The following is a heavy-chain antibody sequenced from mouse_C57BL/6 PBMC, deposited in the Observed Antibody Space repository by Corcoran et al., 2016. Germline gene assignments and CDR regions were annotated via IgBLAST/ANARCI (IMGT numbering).Heavy chain of an antibody. D-gene: IGHD2-2*01. Sequence: EVQLQQSGPELVKPGASVKISCKASGYTFTDYYMNWVKQSHGKSLEWIGDINPNNGGTSYNQKFKGKATLTVDKSSSTAYMELRSLTSEDSAVYYCARTAWVMTPGYVDVWGTGTTVTVSS. V-gene: IGHV1-26*01. J-gene: IGHJ1*03. CDR1: GYTFTDYY. CDR3: ARTAWVMTPGYVDV. CDR2: INPNNGGT.